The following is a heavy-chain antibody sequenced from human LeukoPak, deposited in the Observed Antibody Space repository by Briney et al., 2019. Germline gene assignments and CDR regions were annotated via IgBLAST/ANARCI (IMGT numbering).Heavy chain of an antibody. CDR1: RFTFSSYN. D-gene: IGHD3-10*02. CDR2: ISSSSSTI. J-gene: IGHJ6*04. V-gene: IGHV3-48*01. CDR3: AELGITMIGGV. Sequence: SGGSLRLSCAASRFTFSSYNMNWVRQAPGKGLEGVSYISSSSSTIYYADSVKGRFTISRDNAKNSLYLQMNSLRAEDTAVYYCAELGITMIGGVWGKGTTVTISS.